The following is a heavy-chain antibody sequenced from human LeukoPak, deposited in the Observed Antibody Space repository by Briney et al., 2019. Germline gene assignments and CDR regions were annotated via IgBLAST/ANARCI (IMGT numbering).Heavy chain of an antibody. Sequence: ASVKVSCKASGYTFTSYYIHWVRQAPGQGLEWMGIINPSGGSTSYAEKFQGRVTMPRDTSTSTVYMELSSLRSEDTAVYYCARRAVGWSSGYSLDYWGEGTLVTVSS. CDR1: GYTFTSYY. D-gene: IGHD3-22*01. CDR2: INPSGGST. V-gene: IGHV1-46*01. J-gene: IGHJ4*02. CDR3: ARRAVGWSSGYSLDY.